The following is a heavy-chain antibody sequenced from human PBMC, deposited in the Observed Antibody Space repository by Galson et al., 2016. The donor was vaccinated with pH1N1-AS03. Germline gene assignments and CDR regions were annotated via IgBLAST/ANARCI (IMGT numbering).Heavy chain of an antibody. D-gene: IGHD2-21*01. J-gene: IGHJ4*02. Sequence: SLRLSCAASGFTFSTYWMSWVRQAPGKGLEWVANINQDESKKNYAVSVKGRFTISRDNAKNSMFLQMYSLRVEDTAVYYCVRDAYVDEGFDSWGQGTLVTVSS. V-gene: IGHV3-7*01. CDR3: VRDAYVDEGFDS. CDR2: INQDESKK. CDR1: GFTFSTYW.